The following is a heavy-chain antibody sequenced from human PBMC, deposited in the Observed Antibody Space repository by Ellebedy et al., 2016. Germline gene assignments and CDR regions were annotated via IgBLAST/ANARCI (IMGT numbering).Heavy chain of an antibody. CDR3: ASVESLCSSTSCPFDY. Sequence: ASVKVSXKASGYTFTSYGISWVRQAPGQGLEWMGWISAYNGNTNYAQKLQGRVTMTTDTSTSTAYMELRSLRSDDTAVYYCASVESLCSSTSCPFDYWGQGTLVTVSS. CDR2: ISAYNGNT. D-gene: IGHD2-2*01. J-gene: IGHJ4*02. CDR1: GYTFTSYG. V-gene: IGHV1-18*01.